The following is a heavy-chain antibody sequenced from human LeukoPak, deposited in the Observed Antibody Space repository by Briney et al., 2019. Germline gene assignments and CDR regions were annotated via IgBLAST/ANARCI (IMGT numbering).Heavy chain of an antibody. CDR2: IYYSLST. CDR1: GGSISSSSYY. J-gene: IGHJ3*02. V-gene: IGHV4-39*01. D-gene: IGHD2-8*02. Sequence: PSETLSLTFTVSGGSISSSSYYWGWIRQPPGKGLEWIGIIYYSLSTYYNPSLKSRVPISVDTSKNQFSLKLSSVTAADTAVYYCARHPLLGAFDIWGQGTMVTVSS. CDR3: ARHPLLGAFDI.